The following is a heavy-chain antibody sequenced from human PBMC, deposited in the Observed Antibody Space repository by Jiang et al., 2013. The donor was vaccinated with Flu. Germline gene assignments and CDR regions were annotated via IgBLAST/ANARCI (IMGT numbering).Heavy chain of an antibody. CDR3: ARGKNSYDASGFLYDL. J-gene: IGHJ5*02. V-gene: IGHV3-11*06. Sequence: SYTSGTGTNTNYADSVKGRFTFSRDNARNSLYLQMNSLRVEDTALYYCARGKNSYDASGFLYDLWGQGTLVTVSS. D-gene: IGHD3-22*01. CDR2: TSGTGTNT.